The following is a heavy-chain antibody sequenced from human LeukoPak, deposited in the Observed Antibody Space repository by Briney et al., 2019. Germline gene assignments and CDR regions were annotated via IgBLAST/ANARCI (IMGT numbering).Heavy chain of an antibody. D-gene: IGHD1-14*01. CDR3: AKVGRNSSLSAFDI. V-gene: IGHV3-30*18. Sequence: HPLRCPRLSSAASGFTLSSYGMHCVREAPGRRRERGAVISYDGSNKYYADSVKGRFTISRDNSKNTLYLQMNSLRAEDTAVYYCAKVGRNSSLSAFDIWGQGTMVTVSS. CDR2: ISYDGSNK. CDR1: GFTLSSYG. J-gene: IGHJ3*02.